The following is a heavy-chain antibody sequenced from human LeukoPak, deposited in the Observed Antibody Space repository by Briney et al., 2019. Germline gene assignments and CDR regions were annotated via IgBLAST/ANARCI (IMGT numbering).Heavy chain of an antibody. Sequence: GGSLRLSCAASGFTFSSFGIHWVRRAPGKGLEWVAVISYDGGKNYYADPVKGRFTISRDNSKNTVYLQMSSLRAEDTAMYYCAKGVISGHPANWFDPWGQGTLVTVSS. CDR1: GFTFSSFG. V-gene: IGHV3-30*18. CDR3: AKGVISGHPANWFDP. CDR2: ISYDGGKN. J-gene: IGHJ5*02. D-gene: IGHD2-15*01.